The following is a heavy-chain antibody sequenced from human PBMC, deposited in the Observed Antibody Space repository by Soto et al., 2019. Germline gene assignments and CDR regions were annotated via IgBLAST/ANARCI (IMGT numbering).Heavy chain of an antibody. V-gene: IGHV3-11*04. CDR3: AREDYSNFDY. CDR2: ISSSRSTI. D-gene: IGHD4-4*01. J-gene: IGHJ4*02. Sequence: SLRLSCAACGFTFTAYYMSSIRQAPGKGLEWVSYISSSRSTINYADSVKGRFTISRDNAKNSLYLQMNSLRAEDTAVYYCAREDYSNFDYWGQGTLVTVYS. CDR1: GFTFTAYY.